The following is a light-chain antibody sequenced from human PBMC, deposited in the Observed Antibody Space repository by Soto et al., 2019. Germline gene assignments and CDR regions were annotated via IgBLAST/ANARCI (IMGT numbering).Light chain of an antibody. Sequence: DIVMTQSPDSLAVSLGERATINCRSSQSVLYSPNNKNYLAWYQQKPGQPPNLLIYWASTRESGVPDRFSGSGSGTDFTLTISSLQAEDVAVYYCQQYYSIPPAFGQGTKLEIK. CDR3: QQYYSIPPA. CDR1: QSVLYSPNNKNY. J-gene: IGKJ2*01. V-gene: IGKV4-1*01. CDR2: WAS.